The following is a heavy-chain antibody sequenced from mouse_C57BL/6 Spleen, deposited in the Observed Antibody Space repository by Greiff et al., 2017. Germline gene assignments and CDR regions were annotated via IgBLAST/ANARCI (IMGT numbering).Heavy chain of an antibody. CDR1: GFTFSNYW. J-gene: IGHJ3*01. CDR2: IRLKSDNYAT. V-gene: IGHV6-3*01. D-gene: IGHD4-1*01. CDR3: SWDHVSHRLAY. Sequence: EVKLMESGGGLVQPGGSMKLSCVASGFTFSNYWMNWVRQSPEKGLEWVAQIRLKSDNYATNYAESGKGRFTISRADSKSSVYLQMNNLRAEDAGIHYCSWDHVSHRLAYWGQGPLVTVSA.